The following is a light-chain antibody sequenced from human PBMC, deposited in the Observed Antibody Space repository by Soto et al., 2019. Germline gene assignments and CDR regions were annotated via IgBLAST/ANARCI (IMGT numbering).Light chain of an antibody. CDR3: QQYVSPPWT. V-gene: IGKV3-20*01. J-gene: IGKJ1*01. CDR2: GAS. Sequence: EIVLTQSPGTLSSSPGGRATLSCRASQSLSKTYLAWYQKKPGQAPRLLIDGASNRATGTPDRFSGSGSGTDFTLTISRLEPEDFAVYYCQQYVSPPWTFGQGTKVEIK. CDR1: QSLSKTY.